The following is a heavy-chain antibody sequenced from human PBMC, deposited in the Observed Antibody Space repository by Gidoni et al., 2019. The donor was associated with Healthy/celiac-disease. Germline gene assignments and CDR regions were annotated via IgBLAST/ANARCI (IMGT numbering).Heavy chain of an antibody. CDR1: GGSFSGYY. J-gene: IGHJ4*02. D-gene: IGHD3-3*01. V-gene: IGHV4-34*01. Sequence: QVQLQQWGAGLLKPSETLSLPCAVYGGSFSGYYWSWIRQPPGKVLEWIGEINHSGSTNYNPSLKSRVTISVDTSKNQFSLKLSSVTAADTAVYYCARQRKWGIFGVVRTFDYWGQGTLVTVSS. CDR2: INHSGST. CDR3: ARQRKWGIFGVVRTFDY.